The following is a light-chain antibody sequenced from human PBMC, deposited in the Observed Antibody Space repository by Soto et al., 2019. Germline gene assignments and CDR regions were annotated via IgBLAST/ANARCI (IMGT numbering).Light chain of an antibody. CDR3: QQTYKFPIT. V-gene: IGKV1-12*01. Sequence: DVQLTQSPSSVFASVGDRVTITCRASQGLSGRLAWYQQNPGKAPKLLIYGASRLESGVPSRFGGSGSGTDFTLTISSLQPEDFATYYCQQTYKFPITFGGGTKVEIK. J-gene: IGKJ4*01. CDR2: GAS. CDR1: QGLSGR.